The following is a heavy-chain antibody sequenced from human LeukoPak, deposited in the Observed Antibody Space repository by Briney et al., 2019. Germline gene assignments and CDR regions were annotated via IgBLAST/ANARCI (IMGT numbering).Heavy chain of an antibody. CDR1: GFTFSSYA. J-gene: IGHJ4*02. Sequence: GGSLRLSCAASGFTFSSYAMSWVRQAPGKGLEWVSAISGSGGSTYYAASVKGRFTISRDNSKNTLYLQMNSLRAEDAAVYYCAKSGYSWDYYFDYWGQGTLVTVSS. CDR3: AKSGYSWDYYFDY. D-gene: IGHD5-18*01. CDR2: ISGSGGST. V-gene: IGHV3-23*01.